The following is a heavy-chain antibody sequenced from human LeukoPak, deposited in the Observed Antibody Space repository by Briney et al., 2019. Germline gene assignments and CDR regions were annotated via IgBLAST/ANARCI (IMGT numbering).Heavy chain of an antibody. CDR1: RGSIGRYY. CDR3: ARCVGYDSGWSFQH. V-gene: IGHV4-59*08. Sequence: SETLSLTCIVSRGSIGRYYWSWIRQTPGKGLEWIGYIYYSGTTNYNPSLKSRVTISVDTSKNQFSLKLNSVTAADTAVYYCARCVGYDSGWSFQHWGQGTPVTVSS. J-gene: IGHJ1*01. CDR2: IYYSGTT. D-gene: IGHD5-12*01.